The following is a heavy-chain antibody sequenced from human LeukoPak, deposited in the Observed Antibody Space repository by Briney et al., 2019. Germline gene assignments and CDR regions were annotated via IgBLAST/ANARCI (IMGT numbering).Heavy chain of an antibody. CDR2: TYYRSKWYN. D-gene: IGHD7-27*01. CDR1: GDSVSSDNTA. V-gene: IGHV6-1*01. Sequence: SQTLSLICAISGDSVSSDNTAWKWIRQSPSRGLEWLGRTYYRSKWYNNYAVSVRSRITINPDTSKNQFSLQLNSVTPEDTALYYRARGTWGSTYYFACWGQGTLVTVSS. CDR3: ARGTWGSTYYFAC. J-gene: IGHJ4*02.